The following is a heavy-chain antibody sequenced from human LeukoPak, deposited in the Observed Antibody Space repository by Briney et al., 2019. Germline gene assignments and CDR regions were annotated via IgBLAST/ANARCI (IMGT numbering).Heavy chain of an antibody. J-gene: IGHJ4*02. CDR2: ISSSGGST. CDR1: GFTFSSYG. D-gene: IGHD6-6*01. Sequence: GGSLRLSXAASGFTFSSYGMSWVRQAPGKGLEWVSAISSSGGSTYYADSVKGRFTISRDNSKNTLYLQMNSLRAEDTAVYYCAKDRQYSPYYFDYWGQGTLVTVSS. V-gene: IGHV3-23*01. CDR3: AKDRQYSPYYFDY.